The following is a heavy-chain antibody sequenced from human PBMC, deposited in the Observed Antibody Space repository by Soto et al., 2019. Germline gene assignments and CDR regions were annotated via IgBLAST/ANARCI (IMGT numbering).Heavy chain of an antibody. CDR1: GFTFSSYG. V-gene: IGHV3-30*18. Sequence: GGSLRLSCAASGFTFSSYGMHWVRQAPGKGLEWVAVISYDGSNKYYADSVKGRFTISRDNSKNTLYLQMNSLRAEDTAVYYCAKIGGDCCYDAFDIWGQGTMVTVSS. J-gene: IGHJ3*02. D-gene: IGHD2-21*02. CDR2: ISYDGSNK. CDR3: AKIGGDCCYDAFDI.